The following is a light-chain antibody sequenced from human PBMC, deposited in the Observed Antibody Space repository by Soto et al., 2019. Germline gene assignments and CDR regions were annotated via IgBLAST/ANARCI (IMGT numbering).Light chain of an antibody. CDR1: SGSIASNY. V-gene: IGLV6-57*04. J-gene: IGLJ2*01. CDR3: QSFDSSNVV. CDR2: EDN. Sequence: NFMLTQPHSVSESPGKTVTISCTRSSGSIASNYVQWYQQRPGSAPPTVIYEDNQRPSGVPDRFSGSIDSSSNSASLTISGLNTEDEADYYCQSFDSSNVVFGGGTKLTVL.